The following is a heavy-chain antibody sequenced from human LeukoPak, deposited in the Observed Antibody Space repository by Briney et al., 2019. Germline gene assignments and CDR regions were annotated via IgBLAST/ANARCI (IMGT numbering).Heavy chain of an antibody. V-gene: IGHV5-51*01. Sequence: GESLKISCKGSGYSFTSYWIGWVRQMPGKGLEWMGIIYPGDSDTRYSPSFQGQVTISADNSISTAYLQWSSLKASDTAMYYCARNLYYYDSSGYYAPLDYWGQGTLVTVSS. CDR1: GYSFTSYW. CDR3: ARNLYYYDSSGYYAPLDY. J-gene: IGHJ4*02. CDR2: IYPGDSDT. D-gene: IGHD3-22*01.